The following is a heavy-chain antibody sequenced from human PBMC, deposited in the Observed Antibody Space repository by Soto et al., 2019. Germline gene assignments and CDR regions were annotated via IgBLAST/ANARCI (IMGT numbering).Heavy chain of an antibody. V-gene: IGHV3-7*01. D-gene: IGHD2-2*02. CDR3: ARIYCSTTSCYIDS. CDR1: TFTFSNHW. CDR2: INQGGSAK. J-gene: IGHJ4*02. Sequence: EVQLVESGGGLVQPGGSLRLSCAASTFTFSNHWMSWVRQAPGKGLEWVANINQGGSAKYYLDSVKGRFTISRDNAKNSLSLQMNSLRAEDTAVYYCARIYCSTTSCYIDSWGQGTLVTVSS.